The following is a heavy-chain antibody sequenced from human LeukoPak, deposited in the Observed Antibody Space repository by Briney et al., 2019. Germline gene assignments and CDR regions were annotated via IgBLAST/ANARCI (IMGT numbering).Heavy chain of an antibody. Sequence: GGSLRLSCGASGFTFGSYWMSWVRQAPGKGLEWVANIKQDESEKYYADSVEGRFTISRDNSKNTLYLQMNSLRAEDTAVYYCAKGGGIAAAGYYFDYWGQGTLVTVSS. CDR2: IKQDESEK. CDR1: GFTFGSYW. J-gene: IGHJ4*02. V-gene: IGHV3-7*01. D-gene: IGHD6-13*01. CDR3: AKGGGIAAAGYYFDY.